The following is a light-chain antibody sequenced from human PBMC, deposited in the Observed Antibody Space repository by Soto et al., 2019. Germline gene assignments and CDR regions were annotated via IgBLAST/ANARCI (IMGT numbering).Light chain of an antibody. CDR2: GAS. CDR1: QSPRNN. V-gene: IGKV3-15*01. J-gene: IGKJ4*01. CDR3: QQSYSSWLT. Sequence: EIVMTQSPATLSVSPGDRATLSCRASQSPRNNLAWFQQKPGQAPRLLLYGASTRATGIPARFSGSGSGTEFTLTISSLQSEDFAVYYCQQSYSSWLTFGGGTKVE.